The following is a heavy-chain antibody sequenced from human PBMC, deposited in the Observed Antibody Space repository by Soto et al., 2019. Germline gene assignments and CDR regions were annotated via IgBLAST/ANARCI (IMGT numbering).Heavy chain of an antibody. CDR1: GFTFSSYS. CDR3: ARDLWFGELLGALDY. V-gene: IGHV3-48*02. Sequence: GGSLRLSCAASGFTFSSYSMNWVRQAPGKGLEWVSYISSSSSTIYYADSVKGRFTISRDNAKNSLYLQMNSLRDEDTAVYYCARDLWFGELLGALDYWGQGTLVTVSS. CDR2: ISSSSSTI. J-gene: IGHJ4*02. D-gene: IGHD3-10*01.